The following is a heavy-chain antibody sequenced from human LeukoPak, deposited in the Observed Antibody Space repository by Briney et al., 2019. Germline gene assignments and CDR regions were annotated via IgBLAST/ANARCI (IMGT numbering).Heavy chain of an antibody. CDR2: ISHAGDT. Sequence: SETLSLTCTVSGDSITRSYNGGCIRQSPGKGLEWIASISHAGDTYYNPSLKSLVTISANTSKNHFSLPLSSLMAIYTDVYLCARGEVGEFDHWGQGTLVTVSS. CDR3: ARGEVGEFDH. CDR1: GDSITRSYN. J-gene: IGHJ4*02. D-gene: IGHD1-26*01. V-gene: IGHV4-38-2*02.